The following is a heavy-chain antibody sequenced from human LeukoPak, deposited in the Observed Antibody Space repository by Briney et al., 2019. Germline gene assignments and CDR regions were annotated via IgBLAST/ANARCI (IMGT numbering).Heavy chain of an antibody. V-gene: IGHV3-15*01. CDR2: IKSKTDGGTT. J-gene: IGHJ4*02. D-gene: IGHD4-23*01. Sequence: GGSLRLSCAASGFTFSNAWMSWVRQAPGKGLEWVGRIKSKTDGGTTDYAAPVKGRFTISRDDSKDTLYLQMNSLKTEDTAVYYCTTSNRLRWWLGYYFDYWGQGTLVTVSS. CDR3: TTSNRLRWWLGYYFDY. CDR1: GFTFSNAW.